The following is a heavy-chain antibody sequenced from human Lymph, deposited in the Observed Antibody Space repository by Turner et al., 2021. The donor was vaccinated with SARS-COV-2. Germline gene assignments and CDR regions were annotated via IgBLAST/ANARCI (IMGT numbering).Heavy chain of an antibody. CDR3: ARETVNNWVDP. V-gene: IGHV4-59*01. D-gene: IGHD2-21*02. Sequence: QVQLQESGPRLVKPLETLSLTCTVPGGSMNSNYWSWIRQPPGKRLEWIGYIYYRGSTNHNPSLKSRVTISVDTSKSQFSLKLTSVTAADTAIYYCARETVNNWVDPWGQGILVTVSS. CDR2: IYYRGST. CDR1: GGSMNSNY. J-gene: IGHJ5*02.